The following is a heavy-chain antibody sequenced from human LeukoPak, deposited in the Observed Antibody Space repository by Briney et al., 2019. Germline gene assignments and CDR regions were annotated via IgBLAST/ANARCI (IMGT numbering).Heavy chain of an antibody. J-gene: IGHJ4*02. D-gene: IGHD3-22*01. Sequence: SETLSLTCTVSGGSTSGRYWSWIRQPPGKGLEWIGYIHYDGRTNYNPSFKSRVIISLDTSNNQFSLNLKSVTAADTAAYYCARLVNYGYSDYWGQGTLVTVSS. V-gene: IGHV4-59*11. CDR3: ARLVNYGYSDY. CDR1: GGSTSGRY. CDR2: IHYDGRT.